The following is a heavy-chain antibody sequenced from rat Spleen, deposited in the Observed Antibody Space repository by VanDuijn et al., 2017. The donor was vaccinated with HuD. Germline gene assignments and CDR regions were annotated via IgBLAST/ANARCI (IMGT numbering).Heavy chain of an antibody. Sequence: EVQLVESGGGLVQPGRSLKLSCAASGFTFSDYNMAWVRQAPKKGLEWVATITYDGSGTYYRDSVKGRFTISRDNAKSTLYLQMDSLRSEDTATYYCARPNYPGFNYFDYWGQGVMVTVSS. CDR3: ARPNYPGFNYFDY. CDR2: ITYDGSGT. D-gene: IGHD1-4*01. J-gene: IGHJ2*01. V-gene: IGHV5-7*01. CDR1: GFTFSDYN.